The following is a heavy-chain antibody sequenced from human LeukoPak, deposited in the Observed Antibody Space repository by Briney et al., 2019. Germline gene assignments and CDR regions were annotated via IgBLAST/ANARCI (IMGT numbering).Heavy chain of an antibody. J-gene: IGHJ3*02. V-gene: IGHV4-39*01. CDR3: ATTPHYEGGGFDI. CDR1: ADSISTSNYY. Sequence: PSETLSPTCTVSADSISTSNYYWGWIRQPPGKGLEWIGSVYYTGRTYDNPSLKSRVTISVDTSKNQFSLKLNSVTAADTAVYYCATTPHYEGGGFDIWGQGTMVTVSS. D-gene: IGHD3-16*01. CDR2: VYYTGRT.